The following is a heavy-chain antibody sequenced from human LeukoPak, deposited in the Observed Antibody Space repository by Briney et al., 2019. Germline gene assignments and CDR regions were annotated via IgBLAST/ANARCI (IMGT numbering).Heavy chain of an antibody. CDR1: GYTFTSYG. CDR2: ISAYNGNT. D-gene: IGHD3-9*01. CDR3: ARKPLRYFDWLMADYYGMDV. V-gene: IGHV1-18*01. J-gene: IGHJ6*02. Sequence: GASVTVSFKASGYTFTSYGISWVRQAPGQGLEWMGWISAYNGNTNYAQKLQGRVTMTTDTSTSTAYMELRSLRSDDTAVYYCARKPLRYFDWLMADYYGMDVWGQGTTVTVSS.